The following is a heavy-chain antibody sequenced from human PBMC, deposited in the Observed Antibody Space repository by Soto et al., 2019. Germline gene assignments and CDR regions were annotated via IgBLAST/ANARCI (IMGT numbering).Heavy chain of an antibody. V-gene: IGHV3-15*07. D-gene: IGHD3-3*01. Sequence: EVQLVESDGGLVKPGGSLRLSCAPSGFSFPPAWFNWVRQAPGRGLEWVGRIYSGGATEYSAPVRGRFTISRDDSKSTLYLQMDSLEIGGTALYFCIWQSHFGGAWRWGQGTPVTVSS. CDR1: GFSFPPAW. CDR3: IWQSHFGGAWR. J-gene: IGHJ1*01. CDR2: IYSGGAT.